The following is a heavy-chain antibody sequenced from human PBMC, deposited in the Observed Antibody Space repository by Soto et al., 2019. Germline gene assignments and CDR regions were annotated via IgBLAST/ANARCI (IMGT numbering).Heavy chain of an antibody. V-gene: IGHV3-23*01. CDR1: GLTFNSYA. J-gene: IGHJ4*02. D-gene: IGHD3-22*01. Sequence: GGSLRLSCAASGLTFNSYALSWVRRAPGKGLEWVSGISPSGGNTYYADSVKGRFTISRDNSKNTLYLQINSLSVEDTTLYYCAKDSHLYGGYYYDFDFWGQGTQVTVSS. CDR2: ISPSGGNT. CDR3: AKDSHLYGGYYYDFDF.